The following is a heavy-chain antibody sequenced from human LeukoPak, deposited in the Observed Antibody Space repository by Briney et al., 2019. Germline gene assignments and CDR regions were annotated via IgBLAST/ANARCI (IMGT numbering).Heavy chain of an antibody. CDR1: GGSISSSSYY. V-gene: IGHV4-39*07. J-gene: IGHJ6*03. CDR2: IYYSGST. D-gene: IGHD2-15*01. Sequence: PSETLSLTCTVSGGSISSSSYYWGWIRQPPGKGLEWIGSIYYSGSTYYNPSLKSRVTISVDTSKNQFSLKLSSVTAADTAVYYCANTPPKSALRRTSYYYYYMDVWVKGTTVTVSS. CDR3: ANTPPKSALRRTSYYYYYMDV.